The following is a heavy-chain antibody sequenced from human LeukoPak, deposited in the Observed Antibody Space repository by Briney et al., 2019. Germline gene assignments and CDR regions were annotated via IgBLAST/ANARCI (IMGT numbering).Heavy chain of an antibody. CDR2: IYYSKNT. CDR3: VSPRGFSYGYFDY. V-gene: IGHV4-39*01. J-gene: IGHJ4*02. CDR1: RVSLSSSSYY. Sequence: AGTLSLTCTVSRVSLSSSSYYWVWLRQPPGKGQVWIRSIYYSKNTYYDPSIKSRVTISADTSKNQFSLTLGSVSATDTDVYYCVSPRGFSYGYFDYWGQGTLVTVSS. D-gene: IGHD5-18*01.